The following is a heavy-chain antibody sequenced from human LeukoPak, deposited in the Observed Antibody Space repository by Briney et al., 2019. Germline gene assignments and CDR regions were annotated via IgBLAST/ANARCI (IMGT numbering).Heavy chain of an antibody. Sequence: GGSLRLSCAASGFAFTTYAMHWVRRAPGKGLEWVAFISYDGGDKYYAESVKGRFTISRDNSKNTLYLQMNSLRADDTAVYYCARDRPNSYQPGGYWGQGTLVTVSS. CDR2: ISYDGGDK. D-gene: IGHD2-2*01. V-gene: IGHV3-30*04. J-gene: IGHJ4*02. CDR3: ARDRPNSYQPGGY. CDR1: GFAFTTYA.